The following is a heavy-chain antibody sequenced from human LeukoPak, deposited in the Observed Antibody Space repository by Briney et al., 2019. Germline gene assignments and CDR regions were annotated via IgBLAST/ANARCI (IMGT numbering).Heavy chain of an antibody. Sequence: SETLSLTCAGYGGSFSGYYWSWIRQPPGKGLEWIGEINHSGSTNYNPSLKSRVTISVDTSKNQFSLKLSSVTAADTAVYYCARLGPYYYRSGINSRYYYYYYMDVWGKGTTVTISS. J-gene: IGHJ6*03. CDR2: INHSGST. V-gene: IGHV4-34*01. D-gene: IGHD3-10*01. CDR3: ARLGPYYYRSGINSRYYYYYYMDV. CDR1: GGSFSGYY.